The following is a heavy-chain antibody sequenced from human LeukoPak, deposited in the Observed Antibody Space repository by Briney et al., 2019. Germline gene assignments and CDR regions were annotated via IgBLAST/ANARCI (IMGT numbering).Heavy chain of an antibody. J-gene: IGHJ4*02. V-gene: IGHV3-33*01. D-gene: IGHD6-19*01. CDR1: GFTFSSYG. CDR3: ARLVTGMRIAVAARRYFDF. Sequence: GGSLRLSCAASGFTFSSYGMHWVRQAPGKGLEWVAVIWYDGSNKYYADSVKGRFTISRDNSKNTLYLQMNSLRAEDTAVYYCARLVTGMRIAVAARRYFDFWGQGTLVTVSS. CDR2: IWYDGSNK.